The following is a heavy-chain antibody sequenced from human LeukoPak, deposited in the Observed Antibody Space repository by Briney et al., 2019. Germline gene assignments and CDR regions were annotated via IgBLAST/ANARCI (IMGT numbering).Heavy chain of an antibody. Sequence: GGSLRLSCVTSGFTFSYDWMHWVRQAPGEGLVWVARIKGDAISIAYADSVKGRFTISRGNAKNTLYLQMNSLRADDTAVYYCARDLGQCTGGSCLPVAFDFWGQGTMVTVSS. D-gene: IGHD2-15*01. CDR1: GFTFSYDW. J-gene: IGHJ3*01. CDR2: IKGDAISI. V-gene: IGHV3-74*03. CDR3: ARDLGQCTGGSCLPVAFDF.